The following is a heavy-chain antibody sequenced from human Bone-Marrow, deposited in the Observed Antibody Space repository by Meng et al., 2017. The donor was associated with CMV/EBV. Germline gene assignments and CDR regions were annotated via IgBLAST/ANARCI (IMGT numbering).Heavy chain of an antibody. D-gene: IGHD1-26*01. V-gene: IGHV3-48*04. CDR1: GFTFSSYT. CDR3: ARGGGSYSGDY. CDR2: INSSSSTI. J-gene: IGHJ4*02. Sequence: GESLKISCAASGFTFSSYTMNWVRQAPGKGLEWISYINSSSSTIYYADSVKGRFTISRDNAKNSLYLQMNSLRADDTAVYYCARGGGSYSGDYWGQGILVTVSS.